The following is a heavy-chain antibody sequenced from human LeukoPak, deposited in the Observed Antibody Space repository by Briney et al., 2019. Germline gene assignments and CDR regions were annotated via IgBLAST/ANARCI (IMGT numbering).Heavy chain of an antibody. Sequence: SETLSLTCTVSGGSISSSSYYWGWIRQPPGTGLEWIGSIYYSGSTYYNPSLKSRVTISVDTSKNQFSLKLSSVTAADTAVYYCARECYYDSSGYSHDAFDIWGQGTMVTVSS. J-gene: IGHJ3*02. V-gene: IGHV4-39*07. CDR2: IYYSGST. CDR1: GGSISSSSYY. D-gene: IGHD3-22*01. CDR3: ARECYYDSSGYSHDAFDI.